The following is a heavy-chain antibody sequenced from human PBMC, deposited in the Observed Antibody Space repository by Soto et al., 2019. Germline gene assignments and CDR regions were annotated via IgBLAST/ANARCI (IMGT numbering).Heavy chain of an antibody. J-gene: IGHJ4*02. CDR3: ARDYDYVWGSPMN. CDR1: GFTFSSYS. V-gene: IGHV3-21*01. CDR2: ISSSSSYI. D-gene: IGHD3-16*01. Sequence: EVQLVESGGGLVKPGGSLRLSCAASGFTFSSYSMNWVRQAPGKGLEWVSSISSSSSYIYYADSVKGRFTISRDNAKNSLYLQMNSLRAEDTAVYYCARDYDYVWGSPMNWGQGTLVTVSS.